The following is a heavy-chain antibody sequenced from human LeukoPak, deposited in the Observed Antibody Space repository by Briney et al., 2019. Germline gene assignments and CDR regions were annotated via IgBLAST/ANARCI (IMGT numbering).Heavy chain of an antibody. V-gene: IGHV1-2*02. CDR2: INPKTDAT. CDR1: GYTFTNYG. J-gene: IGHJ3*02. Sequence: ASVKVSCKASGYTFTNYGISWVRQAPGQGLEWMGWINPKTDATNYAQMLQDRVTMTRDTSISTAYMELSSLRSDDTAVYYCARGGRFEAFDMWGQGTMVTVSS. CDR3: ARGGRFEAFDM. D-gene: IGHD3-10*01.